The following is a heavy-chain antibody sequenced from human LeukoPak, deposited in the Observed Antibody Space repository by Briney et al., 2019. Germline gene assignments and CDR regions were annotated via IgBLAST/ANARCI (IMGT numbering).Heavy chain of an antibody. V-gene: IGHV3-23*01. J-gene: IGHJ4*02. CDR2: ISGSGGST. Sequence: PGGSLRLSCAASGFTFSSYAMSWVRQAPGKGLEWVSAISGSGGSTYYADSVKGRFTISRDNSKNTLYLQMNSLRAEDTAVYYCAKVATKVPAAISTFDYWGQGTLVTVSS. CDR3: AKVATKVPAAISTFDY. CDR1: GFTFSSYA. D-gene: IGHD2-2*01.